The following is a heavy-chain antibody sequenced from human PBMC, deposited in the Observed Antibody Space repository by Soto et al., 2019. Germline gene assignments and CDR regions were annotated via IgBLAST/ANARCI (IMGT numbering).Heavy chain of an antibody. CDR2: MNPNSGNT. CDR1: GYTFTSYD. V-gene: IGHV1-8*01. Sequence: ASVKVSCKASGYTFTSYDISWVRQATGQGLEWMGWMNPNSGNTGYAQKFQGRVTMTRNTSISTAYMELSSLRSEDTAVYYCARATTCGGDCYFDAFDIWGQGTMVTVSS. D-gene: IGHD2-21*01. CDR3: ARATTCGGDCYFDAFDI. J-gene: IGHJ3*02.